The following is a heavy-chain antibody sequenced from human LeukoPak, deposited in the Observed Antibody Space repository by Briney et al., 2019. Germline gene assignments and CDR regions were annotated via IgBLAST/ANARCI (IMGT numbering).Heavy chain of an antibody. D-gene: IGHD1-14*01. CDR1: GFTFSSYW. V-gene: IGHV3-74*01. CDR3: ARSNQADDY. J-gene: IGHJ4*02. Sequence: GGSLRLSCAASGFTFSSYWMHWVRQVPGKGLVWVARINPGGSSITYADSVKGRFTTSRDNAKNTLYLQMDSLRAEDTGVYYCARSNQADDYWGQGTLVAVSS. CDR2: INPGGSSI.